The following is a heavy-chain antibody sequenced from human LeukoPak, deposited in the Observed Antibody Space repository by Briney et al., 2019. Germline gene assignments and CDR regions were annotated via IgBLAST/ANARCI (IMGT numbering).Heavy chain of an antibody. Sequence: GGSLRLSCAASGFTFNIYGMHWVRQAPGKGLEWVTVISYDGTNKYYADSVKGLFSISRDISKNTMYLHMNSLRGEGTAVYYCARERGQGLLDPLLAFWGQGTQVTVSS. J-gene: IGHJ4*02. CDR2: ISYDGTNK. D-gene: IGHD1-1*01. CDR1: GFTFNIYG. V-gene: IGHV3-30*03. CDR3: ARERGQGLLDPLLAF.